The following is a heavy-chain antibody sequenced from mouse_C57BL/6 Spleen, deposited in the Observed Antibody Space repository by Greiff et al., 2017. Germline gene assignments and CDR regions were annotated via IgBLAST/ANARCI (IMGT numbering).Heavy chain of an antibody. J-gene: IGHJ4*01. CDR3: ARTDYYGSSYYYAMDY. CDR1: GYTFTSYW. CDR2: IDPSDSET. D-gene: IGHD1-1*01. V-gene: IGHV1-52*01. Sequence: VQLQQPGAELVRPGSSVKLSCKASGYTFTSYWMHWVKQRPIQGLEWIGNIDPSDSETHYNQKFKDKATLTVDKSSSTAYMQLSSLTSEDSAVYYCARTDYYGSSYYYAMDYWGQGTSVTVSS.